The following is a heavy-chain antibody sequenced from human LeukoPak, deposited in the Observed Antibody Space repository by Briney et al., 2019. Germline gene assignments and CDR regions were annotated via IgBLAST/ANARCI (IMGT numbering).Heavy chain of an antibody. J-gene: IGHJ3*02. CDR3: ARSSAYYNEADI. V-gene: IGHV1-18*01. D-gene: IGHD1-26*01. CDR2: ISAYNGNT. CDR1: GYTFTSYG. Sequence: GASVKVSCKASGYTFTSYGISWVRQAPGQGLEWMGWISAYNGNTNYAQKFQGRLTMTSDTSTSTVYMELSSLRSEDTAVYYCARSSAYYNEADIWGQGTMVTVSS.